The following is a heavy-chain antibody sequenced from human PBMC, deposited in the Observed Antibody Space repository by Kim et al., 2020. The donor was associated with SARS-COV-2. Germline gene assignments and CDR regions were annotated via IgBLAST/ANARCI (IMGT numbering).Heavy chain of an antibody. D-gene: IGHD6-13*01. CDR3: AREASAGFDY. Sequence: HYGAPVKGRFSISRDNSKNTISLDMNNLRPDDTAVYYCAREASAGFDYWGQGALVTVSS. V-gene: IGHV3-30*03. J-gene: IGHJ4*02.